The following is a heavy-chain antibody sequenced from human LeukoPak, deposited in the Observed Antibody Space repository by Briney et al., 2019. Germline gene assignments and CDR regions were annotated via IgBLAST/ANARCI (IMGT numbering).Heavy chain of an antibody. D-gene: IGHD2-2*01. V-gene: IGHV4-34*01. CDR1: DGSFSGYY. Sequence: SETLTLTCAVYDGSFSGYYWSWVRQPPGKGLEWFGEINHSAVTNYNPSLESRVTISADTSKNQFSLKVNSVTAADTGVYYCARGYCSSIHCFVVGYHYYYMDVWDKGATVIVSS. CDR2: INHSAVT. CDR3: ARGYCSSIHCFVVGYHYYYMDV. J-gene: IGHJ6*03.